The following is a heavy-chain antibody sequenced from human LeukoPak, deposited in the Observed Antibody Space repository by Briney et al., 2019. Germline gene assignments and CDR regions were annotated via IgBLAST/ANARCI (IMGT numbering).Heavy chain of an antibody. D-gene: IGHD3-3*01. J-gene: IGHJ4*02. CDR3: ARDHMVDFWSGYYPKQYYFDY. Sequence: ASVKVSCKASGYTFTSYGISWVRQAPGQGLEWMGWISAYNGNTNYAQKLQGRVTMTTDTSTSTAYMELRSLRSDDTAVYYCARDHMVDFWSGYYPKQYYFDYWGQGTLVTVSS. CDR1: GYTFTSYG. V-gene: IGHV1-18*01. CDR2: ISAYNGNT.